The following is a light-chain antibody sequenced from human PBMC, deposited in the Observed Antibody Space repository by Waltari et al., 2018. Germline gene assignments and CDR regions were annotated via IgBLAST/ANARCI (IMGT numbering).Light chain of an antibody. V-gene: IGLV1-47*01. CDR1: SSNLGSNY. CDR2: KND. J-gene: IGLJ3*02. CDR3: ASWDGSLSGRV. Sequence: QSVLTQPPSASGTPGQRVLISCSGSSSNLGSNYGDWYQQIPGTAPKLLIYKNDQRPSGVPDRFSGSKSGTSASLAISGLRSEDEADYFCASWDGSLSGRVFGGGTKLTVL.